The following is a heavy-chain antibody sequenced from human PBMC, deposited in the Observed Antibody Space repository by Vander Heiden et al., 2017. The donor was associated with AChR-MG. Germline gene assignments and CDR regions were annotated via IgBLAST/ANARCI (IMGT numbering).Heavy chain of an antibody. CDR3: ARERYSSSYYYYYGMDV. J-gene: IGHJ6*02. CDR1: GGSISSYY. D-gene: IGHD6-6*01. Sequence: QVQLQESGPGLVKPSETLSLTCPVPGGSISSYYWSWIRQPPGKGLEWIGYIYYSGSTNYNPSLKSRVTISVDTSKNQFSLKLSSVTAADTAVYYCARERYSSSYYYYYGMDVWGQGTTVTVSS. CDR2: IYYSGST. V-gene: IGHV4-59*01.